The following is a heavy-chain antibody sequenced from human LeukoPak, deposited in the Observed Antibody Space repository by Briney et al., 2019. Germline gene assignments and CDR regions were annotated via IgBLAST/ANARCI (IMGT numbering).Heavy chain of an antibody. CDR2: ISYDGSNK. Sequence: PGRSLRLSCAASGITFSSYAMHWVRQAPGKGLEWVAVISYDGSNKYYADSVKGRFTISRDNSKNTLFLQMNSLRGEDTAVYYCAKDNNGAAAGIIPGAFDIWGQGTMVTVSS. CDR3: AKDNNGAAAGIIPGAFDI. V-gene: IGHV3-30*04. CDR1: GITFSSYA. D-gene: IGHD6-13*01. J-gene: IGHJ3*02.